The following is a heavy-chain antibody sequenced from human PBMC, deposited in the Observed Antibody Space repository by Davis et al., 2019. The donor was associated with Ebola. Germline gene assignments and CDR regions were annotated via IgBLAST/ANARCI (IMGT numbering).Heavy chain of an antibody. CDR3: ARDRVGDAFDI. Sequence: GESLKISCAASGFTFSSYWMSWVRQAPGKGLEWVANIKQDGSEKYHVGSVKGRFTISRDNAKNSLYLQMNSLRAEDTAVYYCARDRVGDAFDIWGQGTMVTVSS. J-gene: IGHJ3*02. V-gene: IGHV3-7*03. CDR2: IKQDGSEK. D-gene: IGHD2-15*01. CDR1: GFTFSSYW.